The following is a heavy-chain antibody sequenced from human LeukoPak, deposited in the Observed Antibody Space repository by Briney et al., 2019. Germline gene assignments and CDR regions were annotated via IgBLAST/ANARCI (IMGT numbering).Heavy chain of an antibody. CDR3: ARLPFIVVVPAAMGDYYYGMDV. J-gene: IGHJ6*04. V-gene: IGHV4-30-2*01. Sequence: LSDTCAVTVGSISSGGYYWSWTRQPPGKGLEWIGYIYHSGSTYYNPSLKSRVTISVDRSKNQFSLKLVSVNAADNAVYYCARLPFIVVVPAAMGDYYYGMDVGGKGPTVSVSS. D-gene: IGHD2-2*01. CDR1: VGSISSGGYY. CDR2: IYHSGST.